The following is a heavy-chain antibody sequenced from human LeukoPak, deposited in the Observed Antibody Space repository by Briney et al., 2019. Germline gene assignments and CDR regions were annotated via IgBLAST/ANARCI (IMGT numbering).Heavy chain of an antibody. CDR2: IWYDGSNK. J-gene: IGHJ5*02. V-gene: IGHV3-33*01. D-gene: IGHD6-6*01. CDR1: GFTFSTSA. Sequence: TGGSLRLSCAASGFTFSTSAMHWVRQAPGKGLEWVAVIWYDGSNKSYADSVKGLFTISRDNAKNTLYLQMNSLRVEDTAVYYCVRDRPHNCFDPWGQGTLVTVSS. CDR3: VRDRPHNCFDP.